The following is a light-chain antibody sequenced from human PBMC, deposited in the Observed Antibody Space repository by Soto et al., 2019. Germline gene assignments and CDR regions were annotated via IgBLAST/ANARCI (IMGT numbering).Light chain of an antibody. V-gene: IGKV1-5*01. CDR1: QTVTAK. Sequence: DIQMTQSPSCLSASLGDRATVACRASQTVTAKLAWYQQKPGKGPRLLIYGASTWETCIPSRFSGSGSGTEFTLTISRLEPEDFAVYYCQQYGSSWTFGQGTKVDIK. CDR3: QQYGSSWT. CDR2: GAS. J-gene: IGKJ1*01.